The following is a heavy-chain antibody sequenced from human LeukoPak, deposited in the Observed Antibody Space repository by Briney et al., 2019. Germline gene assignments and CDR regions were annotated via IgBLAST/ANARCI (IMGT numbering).Heavy chain of an antibody. CDR2: IYNDGRT. CDR3: ASLDYYNI. CDR1: GFTVSRNY. V-gene: IGHV3-66*01. D-gene: IGHD3-22*01. J-gene: IGHJ3*02. Sequence: GGSLRLSCAASGFTVSRNYMSWVRQAPGKGLEWVSVIYNDGRTYYADSVQGRFTISRDNSKNTLYLQMNSLRAEDTAVYYCASLDYYNIWGQGTMVTVSS.